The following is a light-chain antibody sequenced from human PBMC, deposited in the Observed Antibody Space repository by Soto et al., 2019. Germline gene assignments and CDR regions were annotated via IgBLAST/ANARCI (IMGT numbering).Light chain of an antibody. CDR3: QQYYSDPLA. Sequence: AIRMTQSPSSFSASTGDRVTITCRASQGISSYLAWYQQKPGKAPKLLIYAASTLQSGVPSRFSGSGSGTNCTLTISYLQSEDFATYYCQQYYSDPLAFGGGTKLEIK. CDR1: QGISSY. J-gene: IGKJ4*01. V-gene: IGKV1-8*01. CDR2: AAS.